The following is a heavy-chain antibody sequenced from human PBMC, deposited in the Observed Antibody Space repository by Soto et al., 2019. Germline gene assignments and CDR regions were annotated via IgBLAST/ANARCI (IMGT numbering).Heavy chain of an antibody. CDR3: ARVPSPFDYYYAMDV. V-gene: IGHV4-30-4*01. CDR1: GDSISSGNKY. D-gene: IGHD3-16*01. J-gene: IGHJ6*02. CDR2: IFSSETT. Sequence: PSETLSLTCTVSGDSISSGNKYWSWIRQAPGKGLEWIGYIFSSETTYYNPSLKSRLTMSLDTSQNQFSLRLASVTDADSAVYYCARVPSPFDYYYAMDVWGQGTTVTVSS.